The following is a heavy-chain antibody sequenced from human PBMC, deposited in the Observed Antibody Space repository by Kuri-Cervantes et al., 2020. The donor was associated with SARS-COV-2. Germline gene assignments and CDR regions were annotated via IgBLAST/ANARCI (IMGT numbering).Heavy chain of an antibody. CDR2: IYYSGSR. J-gene: IGHJ3*02. V-gene: IGHV4-39*01. D-gene: IGHD2-15*01. CDR1: GGSLRSSGYY. Sequence: SETLSLTCTVSGGSLRSSGYYWGWIRQPPGKGLEWIVSIYYSGSRYYNPSLKSRVTISVDTSEKQFSLNLTSVTAADTAVYFCARRPRGLFSRDAFDIWGQGTMVTVSS. CDR3: ARRPRGLFSRDAFDI.